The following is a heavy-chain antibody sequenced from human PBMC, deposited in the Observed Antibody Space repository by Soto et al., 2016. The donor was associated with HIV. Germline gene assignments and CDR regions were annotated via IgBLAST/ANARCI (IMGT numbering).Heavy chain of an antibody. J-gene: IGHJ6*02. Sequence: EVQLLESGGGLVQSGGSLRLSCAASGFTFSNCAMNWVRQVPGKGLEWVSAISGSGDITYYTDSVKGRFTISRDNSRDTLYLQMNSLRAEDAALYYCANDLALYGSGSPYGMDVWGQGTTVTVSS. CDR1: GFTFSNCA. CDR3: ANDLALYGSGSPYGMDV. V-gene: IGHV3-23*01. D-gene: IGHD3-10*01. CDR2: ISGSGDIT.